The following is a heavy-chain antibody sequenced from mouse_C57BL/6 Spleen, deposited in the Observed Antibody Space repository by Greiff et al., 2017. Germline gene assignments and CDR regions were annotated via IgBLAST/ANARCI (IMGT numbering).Heavy chain of an antibody. V-gene: IGHV1-69*01. Sequence: QVQLKQPGAELVMPGASVKLSCKASGYTFTSYWMHWVKQRPGQGLEWIGEIDPSDSYTNYNQKFKGKSTLTVDKSSSTAYMQLSSLTSEDSAVYYCARSSSYVDYWGQGTTLTVSS. J-gene: IGHJ2*01. D-gene: IGHD1-1*01. CDR2: IDPSDSYT. CDR1: GYTFTSYW. CDR3: ARSSSYVDY.